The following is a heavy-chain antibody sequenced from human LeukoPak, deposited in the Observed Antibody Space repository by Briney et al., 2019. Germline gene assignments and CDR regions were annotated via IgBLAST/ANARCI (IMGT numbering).Heavy chain of an antibody. V-gene: IGHV1-2*02. J-gene: IGHJ4*02. CDR2: INPNSGGT. Sequence: GASVKVSCKASGYTFTGYYMHWVRQAPGQGLEWMGWINPNSGGTNYAQKFRGRVTMTRDTSNSTAYMELSRLRSDDTAVYYCARVGVEMAPHFDYWGQGTLVTVSS. CDR1: GYTFTGYY. CDR3: ARVGVEMAPHFDY. D-gene: IGHD5-24*01.